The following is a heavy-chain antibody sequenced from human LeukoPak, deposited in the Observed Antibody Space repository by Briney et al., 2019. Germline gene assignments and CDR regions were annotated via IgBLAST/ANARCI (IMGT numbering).Heavy chain of an antibody. Sequence: PSETLSLTCTVSGGSLSSYYWSWIRQPPGKGLEWIGYIYYSGSTNYNPSLKSRVTISVDTSKNQFSLKLSSVTAADTAVYYCARVDCGGDCCFDYWGQGTLVTVSS. J-gene: IGHJ4*02. D-gene: IGHD2-21*02. CDR2: IYYSGST. CDR3: ARVDCGGDCCFDY. CDR1: GGSLSSYY. V-gene: IGHV4-59*01.